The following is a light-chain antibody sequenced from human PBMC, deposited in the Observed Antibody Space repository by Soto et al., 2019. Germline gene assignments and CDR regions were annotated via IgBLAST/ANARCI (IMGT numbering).Light chain of an antibody. CDR1: QSVSSSY. Sequence: EIVLTQSPSTLSLSPGERATLSCRASQSVSSSYLAWYQQKPGQAPRLLIYGASSRATGIPDRFSGSGSGTDFPLTISRLEPDDFAVYYCQQYGSSPTFGQGTKVEIK. CDR3: QQYGSSPT. CDR2: GAS. J-gene: IGKJ1*01. V-gene: IGKV3-20*01.